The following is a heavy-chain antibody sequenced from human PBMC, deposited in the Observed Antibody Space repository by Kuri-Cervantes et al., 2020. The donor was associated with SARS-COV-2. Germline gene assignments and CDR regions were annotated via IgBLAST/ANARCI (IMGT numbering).Heavy chain of an antibody. CDR3: AKHMTTVTTYAHNVDAFDI. V-gene: IGHV1-18*01. J-gene: IGHJ3*02. CDR1: GYTFTSYG. Sequence: ASVKVSCKASGYTFTSYGISWVRQAPGQGLEWMGWISAYNGNTNYAQKLQGRVTMTTDTSTSTAYMELRSLRSDDTAVYYCAKHMTTVTTYAHNVDAFDIWGQGTMVTVSS. D-gene: IGHD4-17*01. CDR2: ISAYNGNT.